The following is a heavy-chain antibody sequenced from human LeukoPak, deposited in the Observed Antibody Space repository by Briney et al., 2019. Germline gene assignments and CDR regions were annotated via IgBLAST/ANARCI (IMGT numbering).Heavy chain of an antibody. CDR1: GGSFSGYY. Sequence: MSSETLSLTCAVYGGSFSGYYWSWIRQPPGKGLEWIGEINHSGSTNYNPSLKSRVTISVDTSKNQFSLKLSSVTAADTAVYYCARGFLRFFGSWAQGTLVTVSS. CDR3: ARGFLRFFGS. V-gene: IGHV4-34*01. CDR2: INHSGST. D-gene: IGHD3-3*01. J-gene: IGHJ5*02.